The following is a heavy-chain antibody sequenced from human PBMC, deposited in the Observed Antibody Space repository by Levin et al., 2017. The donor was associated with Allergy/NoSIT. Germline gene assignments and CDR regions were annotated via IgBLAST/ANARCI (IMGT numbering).Heavy chain of an antibody. CDR1: GYTFIGYY. D-gene: IGHD3-10*01. V-gene: IGHV1-2*02. J-gene: IGHJ4*02. CDR2: VNPDSGGT. CDR3: ASQAPIGSGSYFDF. Sequence: ASVKVSCKPSGYTFIGYYIHWVRQAPGQGLEWMGWVNPDSGGTKYAQKFQGRVTMTRDTSISTAYMELSLRSDDTAVYYCASQAPIGSGSYFDFWGQGTLVTVSS.